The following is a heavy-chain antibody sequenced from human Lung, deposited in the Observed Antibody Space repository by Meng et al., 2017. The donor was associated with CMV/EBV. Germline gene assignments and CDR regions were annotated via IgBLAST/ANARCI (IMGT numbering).Heavy chain of an antibody. J-gene: IGHJ4*02. CDR1: GFTFSSYS. CDR2: ISSNSKYI. CDR3: ARVYCSRGSCSFDY. V-gene: IGHV3-21*01. D-gene: IGHD2-15*01. Sequence: GGSLRLSCAASGFTFSSYSVNWVRQAPGKGLEWVSSISSNSKYIFYADSVKGRFTISRDNAKNALHLQMNSLRDEDTALYYCARVYCSRGSCSFDYWGQGTLVTFSS.